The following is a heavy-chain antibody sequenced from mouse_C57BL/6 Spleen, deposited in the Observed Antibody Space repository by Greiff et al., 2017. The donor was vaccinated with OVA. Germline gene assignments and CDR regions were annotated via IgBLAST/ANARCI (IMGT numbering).Heavy chain of an antibody. CDR2: IYPGSGST. Sequence: QVQLQQPGAELVKPGASVKMSCKASGYTFTSYWITWVKQRPGQGLEWIGDIYPGSGSTNYNEKFKSKATLTVDTSSSTACMQLSSLTSEDSAVYYCAREDYGSSYRAMDYWGQGTSVTVSS. D-gene: IGHD1-1*01. CDR3: AREDYGSSYRAMDY. V-gene: IGHV1-55*01. J-gene: IGHJ4*01. CDR1: GYTFTSYW.